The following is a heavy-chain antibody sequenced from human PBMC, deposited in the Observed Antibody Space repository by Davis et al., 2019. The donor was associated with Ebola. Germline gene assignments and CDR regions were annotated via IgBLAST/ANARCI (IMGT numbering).Heavy chain of an antibody. CDR2: IYPGDSDT. V-gene: IGHV5-51*01. CDR3: ARRNIAAAGGTLDY. D-gene: IGHD6-13*01. Sequence: PGGSLRLSCKGSGYSFTSYWIGWVRQMPGKGLEWMGIIYPGDSDTRYSPSFQGQVTISADKSISTAYLQWSSLKASDTAMYYCARRNIAAAGGTLDYWGQGTLVTVSS. J-gene: IGHJ4*02. CDR1: GYSFTSYW.